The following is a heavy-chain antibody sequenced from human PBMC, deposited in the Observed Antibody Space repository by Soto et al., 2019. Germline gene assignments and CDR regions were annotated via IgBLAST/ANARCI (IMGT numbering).Heavy chain of an antibody. CDR2: ITPSTGAT. D-gene: IGHD3-16*01. J-gene: IGHJ4*01. V-gene: IGHV1-46*02. CDR3: AGELSGGFWDY. CDR1: GYPFNSYH. Sequence: ASVKVSCKASGYPFNSYHLHWVRQAPGQGLEWMGIITPSTGATMYAQKFLDRLTMTRDTSTSTVYLDLNSLRSEDTAVYYCAGELSGGFWDYWG.